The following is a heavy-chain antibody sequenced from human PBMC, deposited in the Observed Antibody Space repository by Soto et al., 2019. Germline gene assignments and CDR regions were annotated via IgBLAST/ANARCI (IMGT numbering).Heavy chain of an antibody. CDR3: AKAGHPQPEFDYYYYGMDV. V-gene: IGHV3-23*01. CDR2: ISGSGGST. CDR1: GFTFSSYA. Sequence: GGSLRLSCAASGFTFSSYAMSWVRQAPGKGLEWVSAISGSGGSTYYADSVKGRFTISRDNSKNTLYLQMNSLRAEDTAVYYCAKAGHPQPEFDYYYYGMDVWGQGTTVTVSS. J-gene: IGHJ6*02. D-gene: IGHD3-10*01.